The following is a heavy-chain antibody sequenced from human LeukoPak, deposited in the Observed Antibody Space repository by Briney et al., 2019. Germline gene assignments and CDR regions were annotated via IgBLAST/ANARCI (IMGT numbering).Heavy chain of an antibody. CDR2: ISYDGSEK. Sequence: GRSLRLSCAASGFTFSDSEMHWVRQAPGKGLEWVAVISYDGSEKYYADSVKGRFTISRDNSKNTLYLQMNSLRAEATVVYYCARGADDYGDYENFDYCGQGTLVTVSS. V-gene: IGHV3-30*01. J-gene: IGHJ4*02. CDR3: ARGADDYGDYENFDY. CDR1: GFTFSDSE. D-gene: IGHD4-17*01.